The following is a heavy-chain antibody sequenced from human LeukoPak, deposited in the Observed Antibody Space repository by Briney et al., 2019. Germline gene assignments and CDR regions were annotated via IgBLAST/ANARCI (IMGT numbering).Heavy chain of an antibody. Sequence: GESLKISWKGSGYSLPSYWIGWVRQRPGKGLEWSGSIYPGDSDTRYRPSLQGQVTISADKSISTAYLQWSSMKASDTAMYYCARHGVRRSSWYVMGDDYYYGMDVWGQGTMVTVSS. CDR3: ARHGVRRSSWYVMGDDYYYGMDV. D-gene: IGHD6-13*01. V-gene: IGHV5-51*01. CDR1: GYSLPSYW. J-gene: IGHJ6*02. CDR2: IYPGDSDT.